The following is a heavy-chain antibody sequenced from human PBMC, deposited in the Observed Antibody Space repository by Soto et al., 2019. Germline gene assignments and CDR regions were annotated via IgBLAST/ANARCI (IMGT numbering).Heavy chain of an antibody. CDR1: GGTFSSYA. CDR3: AREVHRGTHFDY. V-gene: IGHV1-69*13. Sequence: GASVKVSCKASGGTFSSYAISWVRQAPGQGLEWMGGIIPIFGTANYAQKFQGRVTITADESTSTAYMELSSLRSEDTAVYYCAREVHRGTHFDYWGQGTLVTVSS. D-gene: IGHD1-26*01. J-gene: IGHJ4*02. CDR2: IIPIFGTA.